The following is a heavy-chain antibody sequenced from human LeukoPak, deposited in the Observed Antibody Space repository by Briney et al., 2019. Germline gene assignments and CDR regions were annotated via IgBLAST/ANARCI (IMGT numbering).Heavy chain of an antibody. D-gene: IGHD3-22*01. CDR2: ISYDGSNK. CDR1: GFTFSSYG. CDR3: AKKGYDSSGYYYADAFDI. Sequence: GRSLRLSCAASGFTFSSYGMHWVRQAPGKGLEWVAVISYDGSNKYYADSVKGRFTTSRDNSKNTLYLQMNSLRAEDTAVYYCAKKGYDSSGYYYADAFDIWGQGTMVTVSS. J-gene: IGHJ3*02. V-gene: IGHV3-30*18.